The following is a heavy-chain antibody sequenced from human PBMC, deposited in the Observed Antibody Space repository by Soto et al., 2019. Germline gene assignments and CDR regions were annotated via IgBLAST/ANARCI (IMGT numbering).Heavy chain of an antibody. V-gene: IGHV1-24*01. CDR1: GYTLTELS. Sequence: ASVKVSCKVSGYTLTELSMHWVRQAPGKGLEWMGGFDPEDGETIYAQKFQGRVTITRDTSASTAYMELSSLRSEDTAVYYCARELLWFGESPGAFDIWGQGTMVTVSS. CDR3: ARELLWFGESPGAFDI. J-gene: IGHJ3*02. D-gene: IGHD3-10*01. CDR2: FDPEDGET.